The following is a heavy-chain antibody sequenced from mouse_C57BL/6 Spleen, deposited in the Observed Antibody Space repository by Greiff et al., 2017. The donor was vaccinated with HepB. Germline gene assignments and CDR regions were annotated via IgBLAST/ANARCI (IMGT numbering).Heavy chain of an antibody. CDR3: ARLLPYYYAMDY. V-gene: IGHV1-50*01. Sequence: QVQLQQPGAELVKPGASVKLSCKASGYTFTSYWMQWVKQRPGQGLEWIGEIDPSDSYTNYKQKFKGKATLTVDTSSSTAYMQLSSLTSEDSAVYYCARLLPYYYAMDYWGQGTSVTVSS. CDR2: IDPSDSYT. J-gene: IGHJ4*01. D-gene: IGHD1-1*01. CDR1: GYTFTSYW.